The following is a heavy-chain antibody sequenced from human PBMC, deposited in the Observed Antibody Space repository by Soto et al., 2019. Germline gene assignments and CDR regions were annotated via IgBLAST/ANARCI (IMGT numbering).Heavy chain of an antibody. D-gene: IGHD2-2*02. CDR3: AREYTYGSNFFDC. CDR1: GGSITSAASY. V-gene: IGHV4-31*03. CDR2: ISPSGST. Sequence: QVQLQESGPGLVKPSQTLSLTCTVSGGSITSAASYWSWIRQHPGKGLEWIGSISPSGSTYYNPSIMSRDIISVDTSKTQFSLRLTSVTAADRAVYYCAREYTYGSNFFDCWGQGALVTVSS. J-gene: IGHJ4*02.